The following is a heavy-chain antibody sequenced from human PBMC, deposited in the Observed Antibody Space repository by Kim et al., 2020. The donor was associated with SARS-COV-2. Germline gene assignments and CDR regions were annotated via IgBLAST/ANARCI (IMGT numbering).Heavy chain of an antibody. D-gene: IGHD1-26*01. V-gene: IGHV3-64D*06. J-gene: IGHJ5*02. Sequence: SVKGRFTISRENSKNTLYLQMSSLRAEDTAVYYCVKAGYSGGYWVTGVDPWGQGTLVTVSS. CDR3: VKAGYSGGYWVTGVDP.